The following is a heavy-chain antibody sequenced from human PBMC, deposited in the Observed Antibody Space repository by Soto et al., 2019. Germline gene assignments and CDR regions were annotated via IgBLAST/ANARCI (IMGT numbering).Heavy chain of an antibody. Sequence: QVQLVQSGAEVKKPGSSVKVSCKASGGTFSSYAISWVRQAPGQGLEWMGGIIPIFGTANYAQKFQGRVTITADXSKSTAYMELSSLRSEDTAVYYCAXXXXXXXXXGSSSGPYXXXXXXXWGQ. CDR1: GGTFSSYA. D-gene: IGHD6-6*01. J-gene: IGHJ3*01. CDR2: IIPIFGTA. CDR3: AXXXXXXXXXGSSSGPYXXXXXXX. V-gene: IGHV1-69*01.